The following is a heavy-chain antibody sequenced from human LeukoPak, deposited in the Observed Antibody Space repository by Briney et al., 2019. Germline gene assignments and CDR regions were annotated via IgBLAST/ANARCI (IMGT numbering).Heavy chain of an antibody. CDR2: IYTSGST. V-gene: IGHV4-4*07. CDR1: GGSISSYY. J-gene: IGHJ5*02. Sequence: PSETLSLTCTVSGGSISSYYWSWIRQPAGKGLDWIGRIYTSGSTNYNPSLKSRVTMSVDTSKNQFSLKLSSVTAADTAVYYCARENAYGSGSYYNGDSWFDPWGQGTLVTVSS. CDR3: ARENAYGSGSYYNGDSWFDP. D-gene: IGHD3-10*01.